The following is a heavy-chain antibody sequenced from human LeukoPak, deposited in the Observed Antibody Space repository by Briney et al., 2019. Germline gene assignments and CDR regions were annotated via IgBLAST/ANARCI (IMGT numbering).Heavy chain of an antibody. J-gene: IGHJ6*03. CDR1: GGSISSYY. D-gene: IGHD3-10*01. CDR2: IYTSGST. CDR3: ARDKKGDYYGSGSYVYYYYYMDV. Sequence: SETLSLTCTVSGGSISSYYWSWIRQPAGKGLEWIGRIYTSGSTNYNPSLKSRVTMSVDTSKNQFSLKLSSVTAADTAVYYCARDKKGDYYGSGSYVYYYYYMDVWGKGTTVTISS. V-gene: IGHV4-4*07.